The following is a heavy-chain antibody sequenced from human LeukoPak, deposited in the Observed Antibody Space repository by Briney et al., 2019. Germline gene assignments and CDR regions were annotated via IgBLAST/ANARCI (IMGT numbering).Heavy chain of an antibody. CDR2: ISSSSSYI. V-gene: IGHV3-21*01. CDR3: ARDPLAVAGHYYYYYGMDV. Sequence: PGGPLRLSCAASGFTFSSYSMNWVRQAPGKGLEWVSSISSSSSYIYYADSVKGRFTISRDNAKNSLYLQMNSLRAEDTAVYYCARDPLAVAGHYYYYYGMDVWGQGTTVTVSS. J-gene: IGHJ6*02. D-gene: IGHD6-19*01. CDR1: GFTFSSYS.